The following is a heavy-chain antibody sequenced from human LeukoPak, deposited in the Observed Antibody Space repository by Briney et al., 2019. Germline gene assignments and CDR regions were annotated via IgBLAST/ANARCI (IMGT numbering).Heavy chain of an antibody. CDR3: ASPPRGIVVVPAATDY. CDR1: GFTFSNFW. V-gene: IGHV3-23*01. J-gene: IGHJ4*02. CDR2: ISGSGGST. Sequence: GGSLRLSCAASGFTFSNFWMSWVRQAPGKGLEWVSAISGSGGSTYYADSVKGRFTISRDNSKNTLYLQMNSLRAEDTAVYYCASPPRGIVVVPAATDYWGQGTLVTVSS. D-gene: IGHD2-2*01.